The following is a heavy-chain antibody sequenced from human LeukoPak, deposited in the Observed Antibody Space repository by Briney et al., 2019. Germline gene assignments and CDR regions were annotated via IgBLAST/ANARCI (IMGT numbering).Heavy chain of an antibody. Sequence: GGSLRLSCAASGFTFSDYYMSWIRQAPGKGLEWVSYISSSGSTIYYADSVKGRFTISRDNAKNSLYLQMDSLRAEDTAVYYCARDGRAGPNYFDYWGQGTLVTVSS. CDR2: ISSSGSTI. J-gene: IGHJ4*02. V-gene: IGHV3-11*01. D-gene: IGHD6-19*01. CDR3: ARDGRAGPNYFDY. CDR1: GFTFSDYY.